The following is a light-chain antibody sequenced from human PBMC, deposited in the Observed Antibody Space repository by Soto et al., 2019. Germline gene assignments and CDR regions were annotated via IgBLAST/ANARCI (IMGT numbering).Light chain of an antibody. CDR3: QHYNSAPWT. CDR2: AAS. J-gene: IGKJ1*01. Sequence: DIQMTQSPSSLSASVGDRVTITCRASQDISNYLAWYQQKPGKVPKLLIYAASTLLSGVPSRFSGSGSGTDFTLTISSLQPEDVATYYCQHYNSAPWTFGQGTKVEIK. V-gene: IGKV1-27*01. CDR1: QDISNY.